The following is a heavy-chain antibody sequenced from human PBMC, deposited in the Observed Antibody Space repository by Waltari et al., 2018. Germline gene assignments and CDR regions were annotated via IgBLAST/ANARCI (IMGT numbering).Heavy chain of an antibody. CDR1: GSSIRSSSYY. V-gene: IGHV4-39*07. J-gene: IGHJ4*02. Sequence: QLQLHVSGPGLVKPSETLSLPCTVAGSSIRSSSYYWGRLRQPPGHGPACLGRIYSSWRTYYNPSIKSRITISVDTTKSQFSLKLSSVTAADTAVYYCATDVDTAMAPSDYWGQGTLVTVSS. CDR2: IYSSWRT. D-gene: IGHD5-18*01. CDR3: ATDVDTAMAPSDY.